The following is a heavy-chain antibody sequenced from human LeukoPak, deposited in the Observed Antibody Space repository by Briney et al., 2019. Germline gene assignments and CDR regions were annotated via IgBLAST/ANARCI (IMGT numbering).Heavy chain of an antibody. V-gene: IGHV4-39*07. J-gene: IGHJ6*03. D-gene: IGHD6-13*01. Sequence: SSGTLSLTCTVSGGSISSSSYYWGWIRQPPGKGLEWIGSIYYSGSTYYNPSLKSRVTISVDTSKNQFSLKLSSVTAADTAVYYCARTTEAHSWRTRYYDYYMDVWGKGTTVTVSS. CDR3: ARTTEAHSWRTRYYDYYMDV. CDR1: GGSISSSSYY. CDR2: IYYSGST.